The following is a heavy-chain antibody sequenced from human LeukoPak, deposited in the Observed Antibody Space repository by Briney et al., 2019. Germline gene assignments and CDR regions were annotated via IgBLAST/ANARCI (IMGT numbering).Heavy chain of an antibody. V-gene: IGHV1-24*01. CDR3: ATILYSSGWDRTNWFDS. CDR1: GSSLVELY. CDR2: FDPDDGET. D-gene: IGHD6-19*01. Sequence: ASVKVSCKVSGSSLVELYLHWVRQTPGKGLEWMGGFDPDDGETIYAQKFQGRVTMTEDTSTDTAYMELSSLRSDDTAIYYCATILYSSGWDRTNWFDSWGQGTLVTVSS. J-gene: IGHJ5*01.